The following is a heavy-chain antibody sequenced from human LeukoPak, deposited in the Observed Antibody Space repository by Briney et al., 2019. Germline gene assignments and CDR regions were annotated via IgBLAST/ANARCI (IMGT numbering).Heavy chain of an antibody. CDR3: TTEGITMVRGVIWGYYFDY. CDR2: IRSKANNYAT. V-gene: IGHV3-73*01. D-gene: IGHD3-10*01. J-gene: IGHJ4*02. CDR1: AFTFSGSA. Sequence: GGSLRLSCVASAFTFSGSAIHWVRQASGKGLEWVGRIRSKANNYATAYAASVEGRFTISRDDSKSTAYLQMNSLKTEDTAVYYCTTEGITMVRGVIWGYYFDYWGQGTLVTVSS.